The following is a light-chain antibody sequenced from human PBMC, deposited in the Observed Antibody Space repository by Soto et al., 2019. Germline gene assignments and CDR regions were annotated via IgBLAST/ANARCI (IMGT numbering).Light chain of an antibody. J-gene: IGKJ4*01. CDR2: GAS. CDR1: QSVSSN. V-gene: IGKV3-15*01. Sequence: EIVLTQSPATLSVSPGERATLSCRASQSVSSNLAWYQQKPGQAPRLLIYGASSRAPGIPARFSGSGSGTEFTLTISRLQSEDFAVYYCQHYNNLPLTVGGGAKVEIK. CDR3: QHYNNLPLT.